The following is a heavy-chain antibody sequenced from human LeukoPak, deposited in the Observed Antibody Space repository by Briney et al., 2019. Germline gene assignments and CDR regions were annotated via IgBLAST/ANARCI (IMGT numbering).Heavy chain of an antibody. Sequence: EASVKVSCKASGFTFTSSAVQWVRQARGQRLEWIGWIVVGSGNTNYAQKFQGRVTITTDESTSTAYMELSSLRSEDTAVYYCAREGTTIFGVVLDYWGQGTLVTVSS. D-gene: IGHD3-3*01. J-gene: IGHJ4*02. CDR2: IVVGSGNT. V-gene: IGHV1-58*01. CDR3: AREGTTIFGVVLDY. CDR1: GFTFTSSA.